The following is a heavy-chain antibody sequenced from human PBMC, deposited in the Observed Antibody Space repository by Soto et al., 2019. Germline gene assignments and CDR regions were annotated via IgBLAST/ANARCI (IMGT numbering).Heavy chain of an antibody. D-gene: IGHD4-17*01. Sequence: PSETLSLTCAVYGCTCSGNYWCWIRQPPGKGLEWIGEINHSGSTNYNPSLKSRVTISVDTSKNQFSLKLSSVTAADTAVYYCARATVTTGDYYYYMDVWGKGTTVT. CDR2: INHSGST. CDR3: ARATVTTGDYYYYMDV. V-gene: IGHV4-34*01. J-gene: IGHJ6*03. CDR1: GCTCSGNY.